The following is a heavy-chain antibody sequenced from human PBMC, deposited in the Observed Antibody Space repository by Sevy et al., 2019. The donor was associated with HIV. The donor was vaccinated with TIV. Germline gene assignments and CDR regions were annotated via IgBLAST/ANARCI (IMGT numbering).Heavy chain of an antibody. Sequence: GGSLRLSCAASGFTFSSYSMNWVRQAPGKGLEWVSYISSSSSTIYYADSVKGRFTISRDNAKNSLYLQMNSLRAEDTAVYYCARDLRIAARDGVDYWCQGTLVTVSS. V-gene: IGHV3-48*01. D-gene: IGHD6-6*01. CDR3: ARDLRIAARDGVDY. CDR1: GFTFSSYS. CDR2: ISSSSSTI. J-gene: IGHJ4*02.